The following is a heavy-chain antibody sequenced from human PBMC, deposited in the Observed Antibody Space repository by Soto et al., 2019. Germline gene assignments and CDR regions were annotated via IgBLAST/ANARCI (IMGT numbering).Heavy chain of an antibody. J-gene: IGHJ6*02. CDR1: GGCIISTKYY. D-gene: IGHD4-17*01. CDR2: IYYSGST. CDR3: ARRPPTTVTTAYYGMDV. Sequence: PSETLSLTCTVCGGCIISTKYYWVWIRQPPGKGLEWIGSIYYSGSTYYNPSLKSRLTMSIDTSKNHFSLKLSSVTAADTAVYYCARRPPTTVTTAYYGMDVWGQGTTVTVPS. V-gene: IGHV4-39*02.